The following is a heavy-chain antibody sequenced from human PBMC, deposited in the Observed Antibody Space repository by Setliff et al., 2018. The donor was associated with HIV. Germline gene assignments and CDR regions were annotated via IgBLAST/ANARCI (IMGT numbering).Heavy chain of an antibody. CDR3: ASFRGTGTTRSLDHFDY. CDR2: INPNNGVT. J-gene: IGHJ4*02. D-gene: IGHD1-1*01. CDR1: GYTFTGYY. Sequence: GASVKVSRKASGYTFTGYYLHWVRQAPGQGLEWMGRINPNNGVTFYGQKFQGRVTMTRDTSIMTAYMELGRLTYDDTAVYYCASFRGTGTTRSLDHFDYWGQGTLVTVSS. V-gene: IGHV1-2*06.